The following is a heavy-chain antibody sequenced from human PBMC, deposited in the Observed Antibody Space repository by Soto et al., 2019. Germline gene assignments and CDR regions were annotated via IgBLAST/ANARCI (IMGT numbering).Heavy chain of an antibody. D-gene: IGHD4-17*01. J-gene: IGHJ3*02. V-gene: IGHV3-30-3*01. CDR2: ISYDGSNK. CDR1: GFTFSSYA. CDR3: ARPTTLTTSAFDI. Sequence: QVQLVESGGGVVQPGRSLRLSCAASGFTFSSYAMHWVRQAPGKGLEWVAVISYDGSNKYYADSVKGRFTISRDNSKNTLYLQMNRLRAEDTAVYYCARPTTLTTSAFDIWGQGTMVTVSS.